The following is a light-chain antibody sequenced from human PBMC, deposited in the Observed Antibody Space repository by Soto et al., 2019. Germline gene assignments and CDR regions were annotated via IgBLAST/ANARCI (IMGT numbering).Light chain of an antibody. CDR3: QQFYTWPVT. CDR1: QGIRNH. V-gene: IGKV3-15*01. Sequence: EVVLTQSPATLSVSPGDRATLTCRASQGIRNHLAWYQHKPGQAPRLLISYGSAGATGIPARFSGSGSGTEFTLTINSLQSEDFAVYYCQQFYTWPVTFGGGTKVDIK. CDR2: YGS. J-gene: IGKJ4*01.